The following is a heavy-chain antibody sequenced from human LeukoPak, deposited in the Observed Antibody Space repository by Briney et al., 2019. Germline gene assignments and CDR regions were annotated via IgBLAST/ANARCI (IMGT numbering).Heavy chain of an antibody. J-gene: IGHJ5*02. V-gene: IGHV3-48*02. CDR1: GFTFSTYS. CDR3: ARGYCSGGSCSRIVDP. CDR2: ISSGSSTI. Sequence: GGSLRLSCAASGFTFSTYSMNWVRQAPGKGLEWVSYISSGSSTIYYADSVGGRFTISRDNAKNSLYLQMNSLRDEDTAVYYCARGYCSGGSCSRIVDPWGRGTLVTVSS. D-gene: IGHD2-15*01.